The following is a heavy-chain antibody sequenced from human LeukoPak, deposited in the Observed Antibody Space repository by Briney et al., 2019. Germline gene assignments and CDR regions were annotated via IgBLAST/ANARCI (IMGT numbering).Heavy chain of an antibody. V-gene: IGHV4-31*03. D-gene: IGHD3-9*01. CDR2: IYYSGST. J-gene: IGHJ4*02. Sequence: PSETLSLTCTVSGGSISSGGYYWSWLRQHPGKGLEWLGYIYYSGSTYYNPSLKSRVTISVDTSKNQFSLKLSSVTAADTAVYYCASRQLRYFDWLDYFDYWGQGTLVTVSS. CDR1: GGSISSGGYY. CDR3: ASRQLRYFDWLDYFDY.